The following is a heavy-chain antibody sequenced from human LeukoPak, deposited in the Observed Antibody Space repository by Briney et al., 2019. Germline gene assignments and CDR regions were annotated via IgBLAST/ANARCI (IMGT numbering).Heavy chain of an antibody. V-gene: IGHV3-48*01. Sequence: GGSLRLSCAASAFTFSDYSMNWVRQAPGKGLEWVSYISGRSSTIYYADSVKGRFTISRDTAKNSMYLQMNSLRAEDTAVYYCARDRIKSGSYYFDYWGQGTLVTVSS. CDR1: AFTFSDYS. D-gene: IGHD1-26*01. CDR3: ARDRIKSGSYYFDY. CDR2: ISGRSSTI. J-gene: IGHJ4*02.